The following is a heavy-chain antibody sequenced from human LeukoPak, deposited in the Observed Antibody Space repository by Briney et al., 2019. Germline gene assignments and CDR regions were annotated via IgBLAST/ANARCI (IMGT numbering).Heavy chain of an antibody. V-gene: IGHV3-33*01. Sequence: PGRSLRLSCAASRFTFSSYGMHWVRQAPGKGLEWVAVIWYDGSNKYYADSVKGRFTISRDNSKNTLYLQMNSLRAEDTAVYYCATGYYDSSGYHWGQGTLVTVSS. J-gene: IGHJ4*02. D-gene: IGHD3-22*01. CDR3: ATGYYDSSGYH. CDR2: IWYDGSNK. CDR1: RFTFSSYG.